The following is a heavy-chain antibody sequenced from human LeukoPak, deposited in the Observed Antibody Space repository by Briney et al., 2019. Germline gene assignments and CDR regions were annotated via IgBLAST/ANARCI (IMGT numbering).Heavy chain of an antibody. CDR2: ITPIFGTA. CDR3: ARGDYDILRPFDY. V-gene: IGHV1-69*01. Sequence: SVKVSCKASGGTFSSYAISWVRQAPGQGLEWMGGITPIFGTANYAQKFQGRVTITADESTSTAYMELSSLRSADTAVYYCARGDYDILRPFDYWGQGTLVTVSS. CDR1: GGTFSSYA. J-gene: IGHJ4*02. D-gene: IGHD3-9*01.